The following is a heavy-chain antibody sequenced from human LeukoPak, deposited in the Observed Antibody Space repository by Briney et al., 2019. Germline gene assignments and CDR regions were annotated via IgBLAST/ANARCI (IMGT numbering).Heavy chain of an antibody. J-gene: IGHJ4*02. CDR1: GGSISSYF. D-gene: IGHD6-13*01. V-gene: IGHV4-59*08. CDR3: ARLGASSWQYYFDY. CDR2: LYDRGST. Sequence: SETLSLTCTVSGGSISSYFWTWIRQPPGKGLEWIGSLYDRGSTNYNPSLKSRVTVSVDTSKNQFSLKLSSVTAADTAVYYCARLGASSWQYYFDYWGQGTLVTVSS.